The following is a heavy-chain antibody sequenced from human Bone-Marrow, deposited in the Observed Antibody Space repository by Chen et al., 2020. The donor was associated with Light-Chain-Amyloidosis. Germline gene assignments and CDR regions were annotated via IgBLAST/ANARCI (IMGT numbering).Heavy chain of an antibody. V-gene: IGHV3-15*01. Sequence: LVESVGVLLKPVGSLRLPCAVSKKTSGVTCPAVWMSWVRQAPEKGLELVGLIINSAGGGTTNYAAPVKCIFTISREDSKDTVYLQMNNLKSEDTAVYYCAWNGYHYDLASIGGYFAHWGQGTLVTVSS. CDR1: KKTSGVTCPAVW. CDR2: IINSAGGGTT. CDR3: AWNGYHYDLASIGGYFAH. D-gene: IGHD3-3*01. J-gene: IGHJ4*02.